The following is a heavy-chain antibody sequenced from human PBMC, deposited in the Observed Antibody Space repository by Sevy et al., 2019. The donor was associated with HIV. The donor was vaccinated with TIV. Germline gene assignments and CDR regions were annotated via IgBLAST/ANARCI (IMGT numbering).Heavy chain of an antibody. CDR2: ISSSGSTI. D-gene: IGHD3-16*01. Sequence: GGCLRLSCAASGFTFSDYYMSWIRQAPGKGLEWVSYISSSGSTIYYADSVKGRFTISRDNAKNSLYLQMNSLRADDTAVYYCVSLGESDAFDIWGQGTMVTVSS. CDR3: VSLGESDAFDI. V-gene: IGHV3-11*01. CDR1: GFTFSDYY. J-gene: IGHJ3*02.